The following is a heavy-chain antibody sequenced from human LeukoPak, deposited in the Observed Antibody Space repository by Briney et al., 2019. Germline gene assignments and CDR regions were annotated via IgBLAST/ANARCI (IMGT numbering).Heavy chain of an antibody. CDR2: ISGGHGGT. CDR3: ARDYDILTGYFRGGFDY. J-gene: IGHJ4*02. D-gene: IGHD3-9*01. CDR1: GFTFSSYA. V-gene: IGHV3-23*01. Sequence: PGGSLRLSCAASGFTFSSYAMSWVRQAPGKGLEWVSSISGGHGGTYYADSVKGRFTISRDNAKKSLYLQMNSLRAEDTAVYYCARDYDILTGYFRGGFDYWGQGTLVTVSS.